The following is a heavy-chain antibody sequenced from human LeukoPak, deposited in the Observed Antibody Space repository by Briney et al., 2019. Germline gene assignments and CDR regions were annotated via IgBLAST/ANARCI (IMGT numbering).Heavy chain of an antibody. Sequence: SETLSFTCAVSGGSISSGGYSWSWIRQPPGKGLEWIGYIYHSGSTYYNPSLKSRVTISVDRSKNQFSLKLSSVTAADTAVYYCARAKAGGYFDYWGQGTLVTVSS. D-gene: IGHD6-13*01. J-gene: IGHJ4*02. CDR3: ARAKAGGYFDY. V-gene: IGHV4-30-2*01. CDR2: IYHSGST. CDR1: GGSISSGGYS.